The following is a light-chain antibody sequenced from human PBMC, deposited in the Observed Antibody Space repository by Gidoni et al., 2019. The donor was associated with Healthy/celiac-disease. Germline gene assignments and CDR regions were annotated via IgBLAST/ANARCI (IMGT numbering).Light chain of an antibody. CDR2: DAS. CDR3: QQYNSYSPA. V-gene: IGKV1-5*01. J-gene: IGKJ4*01. CDR1: QSISSW. Sequence: GDRVTITCRASQSISSWLAWYQQKPGKAPKLLIYDASSLESGVPSRFSGSGSGTEFTLTISSLQPDDFATYYCQQYNSYSPAFXGXTKVEIK.